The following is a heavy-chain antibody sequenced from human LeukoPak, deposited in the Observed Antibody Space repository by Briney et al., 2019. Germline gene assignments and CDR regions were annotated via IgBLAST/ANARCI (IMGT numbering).Heavy chain of an antibody. Sequence: TGGSLRLSCAASGFTFSSYSMNWVRQAPGKGLEWVSSISSSSSYIYYADSVKGRFTISRDNAKNSLYLQMNSLRAEDTAVYYCARDGEEAFDIWGQGTMVTVSS. CDR3: ARDGEEAFDI. CDR1: GFTFSSYS. D-gene: IGHD7-27*01. CDR2: ISSSSSYI. J-gene: IGHJ3*02. V-gene: IGHV3-21*01.